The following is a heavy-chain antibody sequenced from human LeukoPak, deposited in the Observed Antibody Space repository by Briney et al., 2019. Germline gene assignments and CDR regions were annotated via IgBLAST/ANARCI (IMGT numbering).Heavy chain of an antibody. J-gene: IGHJ4*02. CDR2: ISSSSYI. CDR1: GFTFSSYS. D-gene: IGHD6-19*01. CDR3: AREGEQWLVPSY. Sequence: GGSLRLSCAASGFTFSSYSMNWVRQAPGKGLEWVSSISSSSYIYYADSVKGRFTISRDNAKNSLYLQMNSLRAEDTAVYYCAREGEQWLVPSYWGQGTLVTVFS. V-gene: IGHV3-21*01.